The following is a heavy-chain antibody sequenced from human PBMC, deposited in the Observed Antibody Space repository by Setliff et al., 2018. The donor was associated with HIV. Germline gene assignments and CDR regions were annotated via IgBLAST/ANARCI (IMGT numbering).Heavy chain of an antibody. CDR2: INTNTGNP. V-gene: IGHV7-4-1*02. Sequence: ASVKVSCKASGYTFTSYAMIWVRQAPGQGLEWMGWINTNTGNPMYPQDFTGRFVFSLDTSVSTAYLQISSLKAEDTAVYYCAKGAYQYYDSSGYYQGNFDYWAQGTLVTVSS. CDR3: AKGAYQYYDSSGYYQGNFDY. J-gene: IGHJ4*02. CDR1: GYTFTSYA. D-gene: IGHD3-22*01.